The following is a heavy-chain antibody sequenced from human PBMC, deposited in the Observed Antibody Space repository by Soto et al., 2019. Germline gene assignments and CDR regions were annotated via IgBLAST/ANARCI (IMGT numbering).Heavy chain of an antibody. J-gene: IGHJ4*02. CDR3: ALSSGWYSGGDY. V-gene: IGHV3-21*06. D-gene: IGHD6-19*01. Sequence: GGSLRLSCAASGFSFSTYTMDWVRQAPGKGLEWVASINSISTSIYYLDSVKGRFTVSRDNTKNSLYLQMNSLRAEDTAVYYCALSSGWYSGGDYWGQGTLVTVSS. CDR1: GFSFSTYT. CDR2: INSISTSI.